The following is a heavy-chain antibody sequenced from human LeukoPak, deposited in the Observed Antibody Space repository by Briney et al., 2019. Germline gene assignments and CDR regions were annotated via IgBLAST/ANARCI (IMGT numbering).Heavy chain of an antibody. D-gene: IGHD1-26*01. Sequence: GESLKISCKGSGYSFTSYWIGWVRQMPGKGLEWMGIIYPGDSDTRYSPSFQGQVTISADKSISTAYLQWSSLKASDTAMYYCARHGDGATDYYYGMDVWGQGTAVTVSS. V-gene: IGHV5-51*01. J-gene: IGHJ6*02. CDR2: IYPGDSDT. CDR1: GYSFTSYW. CDR3: ARHGDGATDYYYGMDV.